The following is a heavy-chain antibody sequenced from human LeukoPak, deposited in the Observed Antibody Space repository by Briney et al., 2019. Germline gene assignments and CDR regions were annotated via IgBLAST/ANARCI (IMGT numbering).Heavy chain of an antibody. D-gene: IGHD3-10*01. CDR2: ISGSGGST. Sequence: PGGSLRLSCAASGFTFSSYAMSWVRQAPGKGLEWVSAISGSGGSTYHADSAKGRFTISRDNSKNTLYLQMNSLRAEDTAVYYCAKDRGEGDAFDYWGQGTLVTVSS. CDR3: AKDRGEGDAFDY. V-gene: IGHV3-23*01. J-gene: IGHJ4*02. CDR1: GFTFSSYA.